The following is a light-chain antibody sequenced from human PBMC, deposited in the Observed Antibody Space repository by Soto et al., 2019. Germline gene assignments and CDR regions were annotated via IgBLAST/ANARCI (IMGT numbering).Light chain of an antibody. CDR2: AAS. V-gene: IGKV1-39*01. Sequence: DIQMTQSPSSLSASVGDRFTMTFRASQSISSYLNWYQQKPGKAPKLLIYAASSLQSGVPSRFSGSGSGTDFTLTISSLQPEDFATYYCQQSYSTPPTFGGGTKVDI. CDR3: QQSYSTPPT. J-gene: IGKJ4*01. CDR1: QSISSY.